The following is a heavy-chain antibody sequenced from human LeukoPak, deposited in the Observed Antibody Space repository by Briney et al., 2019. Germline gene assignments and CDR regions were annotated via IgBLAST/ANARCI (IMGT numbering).Heavy chain of an antibody. V-gene: IGHV4-4*07. CDR3: ARSAFLVTAPGLYYFDY. J-gene: IGHJ4*02. D-gene: IGHD6-13*01. CDR1: GGSISSCY. CDR2: IYNSGST. Sequence: SETLSLTCTVSGGSISSCYWSWIRQPAGKGLEWIGHIYNSGSTNYNPSLKGRVTMSVATSKNQFSLHLSSATAADTAVYYCARSAFLVTAPGLYYFDYWGQGTLVAVSS.